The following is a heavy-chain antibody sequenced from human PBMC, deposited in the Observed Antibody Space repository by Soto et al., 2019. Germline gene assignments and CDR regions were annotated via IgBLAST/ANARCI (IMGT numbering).Heavy chain of an antibody. CDR3: ARPDSSSWAATLGS. Sequence: SETLSLTCTVSGASITTGNYYWGWIRQPPGKGLQWIGSSSYTGNTYFNPSLRSRVTISVDTSKNQFSLRLTSVTAADTAVYYCARPDSSSWAATLGSWGQGTLVTVSS. J-gene: IGHJ4*02. D-gene: IGHD6-13*01. CDR1: GASITTGNYY. CDR2: SSYTGNT. V-gene: IGHV4-39*01.